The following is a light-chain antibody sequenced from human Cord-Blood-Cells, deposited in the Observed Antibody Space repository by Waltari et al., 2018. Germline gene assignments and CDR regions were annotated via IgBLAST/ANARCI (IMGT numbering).Light chain of an antibody. V-gene: IGLV3-1*01. CDR2: QDS. J-gene: IGLJ3*02. Sequence: SYELTQPPSVSVSPGQTASITCSGDKLGDKYACWYQQKPGQSPVLVIYQDSKRPSGIPARVSGSNSGNTATLTISGTQAMDEADYYCQAWDSSTKVFGGGTKLTVL. CDR3: QAWDSSTKV. CDR1: KLGDKY.